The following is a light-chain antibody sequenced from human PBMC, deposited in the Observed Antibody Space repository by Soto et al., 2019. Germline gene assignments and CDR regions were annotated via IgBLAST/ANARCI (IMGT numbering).Light chain of an antibody. Sequence: AIQLTQSPSSLSASVGDRVTITCRASQGISSALAWYQQKPGKAPKLLIYDASSLESGVPSRFSGSGSGTDFTLTIGSLQPEDFATYYCQQFNSYHTFGPGTKVDIK. CDR3: QQFNSYHT. CDR2: DAS. V-gene: IGKV1-13*02. J-gene: IGKJ3*01. CDR1: QGISSA.